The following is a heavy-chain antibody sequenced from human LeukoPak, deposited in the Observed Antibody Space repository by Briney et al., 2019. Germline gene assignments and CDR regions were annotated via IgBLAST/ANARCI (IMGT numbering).Heavy chain of an antibody. CDR1: GGSINNYY. J-gene: IGHJ3*02. V-gene: IGHV4-59*08. Sequence: PSETLSLTCTVSGGSINNYYWSWIRQPPGKGLEWIGYIYYSGGDMNYNPSLKSRLTISVDTSKNQIPLMLTSMTAADTAVYYCARQPAATAAFDIWAQGTMVTVSS. D-gene: IGHD5-18*01. CDR3: ARQPAATAAFDI. CDR2: IYYSGGDM.